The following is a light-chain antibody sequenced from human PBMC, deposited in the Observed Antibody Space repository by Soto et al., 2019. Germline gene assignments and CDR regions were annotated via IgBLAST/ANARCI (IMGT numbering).Light chain of an antibody. CDR3: SSYTTTNTYV. V-gene: IGLV2-14*01. CDR1: SIYVVGSYY. J-gene: IGLJ1*01. CDR2: EVS. Sequence: LTQPASVSGSSGQSITISCTGTSIYVVGSYYVSWSQHHPCKAPKLLIYEVSNRPPGVSDRFSRSKSGNTASLTISGLQAEDEADYYCSSYTTTNTYVFXTGTKVTVL.